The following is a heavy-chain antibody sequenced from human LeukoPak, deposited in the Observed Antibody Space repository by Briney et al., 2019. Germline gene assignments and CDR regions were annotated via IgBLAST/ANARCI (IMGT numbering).Heavy chain of an antibody. CDR3: ARGPHDSSGYYLTL. Sequence: GGSLRLSCAASGFTFSNYAMSWVRQAPGKGLEWVGNIKQDGSEKYYVDSVKGRFTISRDNAKNSLYLQMNSLRAEDTAVYYCARGPHDSSGYYLTLWGRGTPVTVSS. D-gene: IGHD3-22*01. V-gene: IGHV3-7*01. J-gene: IGHJ2*01. CDR2: IKQDGSEK. CDR1: GFTFSNYA.